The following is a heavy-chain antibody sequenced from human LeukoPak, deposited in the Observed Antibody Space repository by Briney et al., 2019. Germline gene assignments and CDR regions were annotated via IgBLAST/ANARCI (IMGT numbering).Heavy chain of an antibody. Sequence: ASVKVSCKASGYTFTSYYMHWVRQAPGQGLEWMGIINPSGGSTSYAQKFQGRVTMTRDTSTSTVYMELSSLRSEDTAVYYCARSTHDYGDYVYYYYYYMDVWGKGTTVTISS. CDR2: INPSGGST. CDR1: GYTFTSYY. CDR3: ARSTHDYGDYVYYYYYYMDV. V-gene: IGHV1-46*01. J-gene: IGHJ6*03. D-gene: IGHD4-17*01.